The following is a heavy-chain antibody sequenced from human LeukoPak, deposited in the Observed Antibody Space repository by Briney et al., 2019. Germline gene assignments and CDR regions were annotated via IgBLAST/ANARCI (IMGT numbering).Heavy chain of an antibody. CDR1: GFTFSDYY. V-gene: IGHV3-11*05. Sequence: PGGSLRLSCAASGFTFSDYYMSWIRQAPGRGLEWVAYISGDTTYRSYADSVKGRFTISRDNGQNSLYLQMDSLRAEDTAVYFCARDYRSGSPDYFDSWGRGTLVTVSS. J-gene: IGHJ4*02. CDR3: ARDYRSGSPDYFDS. CDR2: ISGDTTYR. D-gene: IGHD1-14*01.